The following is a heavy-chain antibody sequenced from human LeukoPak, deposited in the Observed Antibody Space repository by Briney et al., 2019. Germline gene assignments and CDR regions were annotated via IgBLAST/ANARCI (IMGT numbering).Heavy chain of an antibody. CDR2: INHSGST. Sequence: PSETLSLTCAVYGGSFSGYYWSWIRQPPGKGLEWIGEINHSGSTNYNPSLKSRVTISVDTSKNQFSLKLSSVTAADTAVYYCARLGGESPAVPPPSDNWFDPWGQGTLVTVSS. CDR1: GGSFSGYY. CDR3: ARLGGESPAVPPPSDNWFDP. D-gene: IGHD3-10*01. J-gene: IGHJ5*02. V-gene: IGHV4-34*01.